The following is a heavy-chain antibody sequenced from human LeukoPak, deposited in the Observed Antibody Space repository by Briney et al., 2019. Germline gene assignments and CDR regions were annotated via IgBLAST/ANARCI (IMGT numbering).Heavy chain of an antibody. V-gene: IGHV3-23*01. CDR3: AKTPGGNFGSGSYYNAIFDY. J-gene: IGHJ4*02. CDR2: ISGSGGST. D-gene: IGHD3-10*01. CDR1: GFTFSRYD. Sequence: GGSLRLSCAASGFTFSRYDMSWVRQAPGKGLKWVSTISGSGGSTDYADSVKGRFTISRDNSKNTLYLQMNSLRAEDTAVYYCAKTPGGNFGSGSYYNAIFDYWGQGTLVTVSS.